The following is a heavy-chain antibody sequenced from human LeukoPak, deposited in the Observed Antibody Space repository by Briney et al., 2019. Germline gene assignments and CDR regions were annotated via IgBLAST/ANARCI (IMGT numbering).Heavy chain of an antibody. V-gene: IGHV3-33*01. Sequence: GGSLRLSCAASGFTFSSYGMHWVRQAPGKGLEWVAVIWYDGSNKYYADSVKGRFTISRDNSKNTLYLQMNSLRADDTAVYYCARGYSSSWLDYWGQGTLVTVSS. CDR3: ARGYSSSWLDY. CDR2: IWYDGSNK. D-gene: IGHD6-13*01. CDR1: GFTFSSYG. J-gene: IGHJ4*02.